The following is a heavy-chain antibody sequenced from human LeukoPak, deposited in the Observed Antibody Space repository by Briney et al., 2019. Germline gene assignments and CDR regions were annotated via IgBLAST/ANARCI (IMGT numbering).Heavy chain of an antibody. CDR2: IAHGGRP. V-gene: IGHV4-38-2*02. Sequence: SESLSLTCTVSNYSISSAYYWGWIRQPPGKGLEWIGSIAHGGRPYYNPSLKSRVTISVDTSKNQFSLKLSSVTAADTAVYYCARDRGIVGATSAIRFDYWGQGALVTVSS. J-gene: IGHJ4*02. CDR1: NYSISSAYY. D-gene: IGHD1-26*01. CDR3: ARDRGIVGATSAIRFDY.